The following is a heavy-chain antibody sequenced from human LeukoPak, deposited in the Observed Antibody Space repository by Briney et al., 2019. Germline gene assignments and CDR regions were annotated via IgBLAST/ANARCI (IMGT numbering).Heavy chain of an antibody. Sequence: SETLSLTCTVSGGSMSSYYWSWIRQPPGKGLEWIGYMYSSGSVNYNPSLKSRVTISVDTSKNQFSLKVSSVTAADTAVYYCARAPVPAASFDLWGQGTLVTVSS. CDR2: MYSSGSV. CDR1: GGSMSSYY. J-gene: IGHJ5*02. V-gene: IGHV4-59*08. CDR3: ARAPVPAASFDL. D-gene: IGHD2-2*01.